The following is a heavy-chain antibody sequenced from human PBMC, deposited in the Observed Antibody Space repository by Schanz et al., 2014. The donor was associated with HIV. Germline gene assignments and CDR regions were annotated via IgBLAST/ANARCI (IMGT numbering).Heavy chain of an antibody. CDR3: ATAAVTDYSDN. Sequence: VQLLESGGGLVQPGGSLRLSCAASGFTFSSYAMHWVRQAAGKGLEWVAVISYDGSNKYYADSVKGRFTISRDNSKNTLYLQMNSLTAEDTAVYYCATAAVTDYSDNWGQGTLVTVSS. J-gene: IGHJ4*02. CDR1: GFTFSSYA. CDR2: ISYDGSNK. D-gene: IGHD4-17*01. V-gene: IGHV3-30-3*01.